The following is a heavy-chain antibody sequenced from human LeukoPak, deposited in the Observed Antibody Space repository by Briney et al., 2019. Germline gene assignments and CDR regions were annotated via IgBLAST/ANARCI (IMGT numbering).Heavy chain of an antibody. CDR3: ARDVYYYGSGSYYSYYYGMDV. J-gene: IGHJ6*02. CDR2: INPNSGGT. Sequence: ASVKVSCKASGYTFTGYYMHWVRQAPGQGLEWMGWINPNSGGTNYAQKFQGWVTMTRDTSISTAYMELSRLRSDDTAVYYCARDVYYYGSGSYYSYYYGMDVWGQGTMVTVSS. CDR1: GYTFTGYY. D-gene: IGHD3-10*01. V-gene: IGHV1-2*04.